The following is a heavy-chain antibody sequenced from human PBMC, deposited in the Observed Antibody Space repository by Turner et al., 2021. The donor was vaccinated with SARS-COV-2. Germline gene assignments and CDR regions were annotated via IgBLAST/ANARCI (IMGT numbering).Heavy chain of an antibody. J-gene: IGHJ6*02. V-gene: IGHV3-21*01. Sequence: EVQVVESGGGLVKPGGSLRLSCAASGFTFSSYSMNWVRQAPGKGLEWVSSMSSRSSYIYYADSGKGRFTISRDNAKNSLYLQMNSLRAEDTAVYYCAREDDFWSGYHHYGMDVWGQGTTVTVSS. CDR3: AREDDFWSGYHHYGMDV. CDR2: MSSRSSYI. D-gene: IGHD3-3*01. CDR1: GFTFSSYS.